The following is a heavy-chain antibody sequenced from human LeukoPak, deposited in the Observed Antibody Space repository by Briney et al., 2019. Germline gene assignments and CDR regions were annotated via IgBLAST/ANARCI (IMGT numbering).Heavy chain of an antibody. Sequence: PGGSLRLSCAASGFTFSSYAMSWVRQAPGKGLEWVGRIKSKTDGGTTDYAAPVKGRFAISRDDSKNTLYLQMNSLKTEDTAVYYCTTHYYYDSSGYSLPDYWGQGTLVTVSS. CDR3: TTHYYYDSSGYSLPDY. V-gene: IGHV3-15*01. CDR1: GFTFSSYA. D-gene: IGHD3-22*01. J-gene: IGHJ4*02. CDR2: IKSKTDGGTT.